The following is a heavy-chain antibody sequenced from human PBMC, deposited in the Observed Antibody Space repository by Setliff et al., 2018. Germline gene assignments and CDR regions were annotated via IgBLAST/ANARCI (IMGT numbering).Heavy chain of an antibody. CDR3: AREVWTIYDKSWSGYTDL. J-gene: IGHJ5*02. V-gene: IGHV3-7*03. Sequence: GGSLRLSCVASGFTISNYWMAWVRQAPGKGLEGVADIRQDGTNKYYMDSVEGRFTISRDNSKNSVYLQMNSLRADDTALYHCAREVWTIYDKSWSGYTDLWGQGTQVTVSS. CDR2: IRQDGTNK. D-gene: IGHD3-3*01. CDR1: GFTISNYW.